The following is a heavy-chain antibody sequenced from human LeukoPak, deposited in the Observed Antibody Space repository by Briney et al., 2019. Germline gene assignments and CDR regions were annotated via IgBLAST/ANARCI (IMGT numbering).Heavy chain of an antibody. CDR3: AKGGRLYYDFWSAEEGYYFGY. J-gene: IGHJ4*02. CDR1: GFTFSSYA. D-gene: IGHD3-3*01. V-gene: IGHV3-30-3*01. CDR2: ISYDGSNK. Sequence: PGRSLRLSCAASGFTFSSYAMHWVRQAPGKGLEWVAVISYDGSNKYYADSVKGRFTISRDNSKNTLYLQMNSLRAEDTAVYYCAKGGRLYYDFWSAEEGYYFGYWGQGTLVTVSS.